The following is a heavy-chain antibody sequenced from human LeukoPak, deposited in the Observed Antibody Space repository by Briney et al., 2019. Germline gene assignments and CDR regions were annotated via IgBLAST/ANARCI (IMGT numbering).Heavy chain of an antibody. Sequence: GGSLRLSCSASGFTFSTYAMHWVRQAPGKGLEYVSTISRNGDGTYYADSVKGRFTISRDNSKNTLFLQMSSLRAEDTAVYYCARDSETETGWYYYGMDVWGQGTTVTVSS. V-gene: IGHV3-64D*09. D-gene: IGHD1-1*01. CDR2: ISRNGDGT. CDR1: GFTFSTYA. J-gene: IGHJ6*02. CDR3: ARDSETETGWYYYGMDV.